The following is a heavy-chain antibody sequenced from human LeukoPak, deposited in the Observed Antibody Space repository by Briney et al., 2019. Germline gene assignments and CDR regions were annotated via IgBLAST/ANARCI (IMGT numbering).Heavy chain of an antibody. V-gene: IGHV1-69*05. Sequence: VASVKVSCKASGGTFSSYAISWVRQAPGQGLEWMGEIIPIFGTANYAQKFQGRVTMTRDTSTSTVYMELSSLRSEDTAVYYCASWGKKRYYFDYWGQGTLVTVSS. CDR2: IIPIFGTA. D-gene: IGHD3-16*01. J-gene: IGHJ4*02. CDR3: ASWGKKRYYFDY. CDR1: GGTFSSYA.